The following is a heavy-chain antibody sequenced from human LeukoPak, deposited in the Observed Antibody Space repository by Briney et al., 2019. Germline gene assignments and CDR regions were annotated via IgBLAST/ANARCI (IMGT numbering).Heavy chain of an antibody. CDR1: GFIFSPTG. CDR2: ITSSDYP. CDR3: ARDGSAWSRDY. V-gene: IGHV3-21*01. D-gene: IGHD6-19*01. J-gene: IGHJ4*02. Sequence: GGSLRLSCAASGFIFSPTGMTWVRQAPGKGLEWVSTITSSDYPSYTDSVKGRFTISRDNAKNSVYLQMNSLRVEDTALYYFARDGSAWSRDYWGQGTLVTVSS.